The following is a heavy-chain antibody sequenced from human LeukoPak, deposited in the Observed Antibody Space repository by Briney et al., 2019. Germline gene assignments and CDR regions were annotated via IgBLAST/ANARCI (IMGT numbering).Heavy chain of an antibody. CDR1: GFTFSSYD. CDR3: ALLVRGVFNSFDY. J-gene: IGHJ4*02. V-gene: IGHV3-66*01. CDR2: IESRGNT. D-gene: IGHD3-10*01. Sequence: GGSLRLSCAASGFTFSSYDMHWVRQAPGKGLEWVSIIESRGNTYYADLVKGRFTISRDNSKNTLYLQMNSLRAEDTAVYYCALLVRGVFNSFDYWGQGALVTVSS.